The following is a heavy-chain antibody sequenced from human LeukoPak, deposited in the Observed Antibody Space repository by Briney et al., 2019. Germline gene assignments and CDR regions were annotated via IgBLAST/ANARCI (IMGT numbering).Heavy chain of an antibody. Sequence: GGSLRLSCAASGFTFSEFEMNLVRQAPGKGPERVSDISSGGTTIFYADSVKGRFTISRDNAKNSLYLQMNSLRDEDTAIYYCTRGLVVWGQGALVTVSS. J-gene: IGHJ4*02. D-gene: IGHD2-2*01. V-gene: IGHV3-48*03. CDR2: ISSGGTTI. CDR3: TRGLVV. CDR1: GFTFSEFE.